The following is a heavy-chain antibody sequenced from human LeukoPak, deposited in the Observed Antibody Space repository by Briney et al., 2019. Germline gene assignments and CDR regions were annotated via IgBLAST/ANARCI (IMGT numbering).Heavy chain of an antibody. V-gene: IGHV1-3*03. D-gene: IGHD3-10*01. Sequence: GASVKVSCKASGYSFTTYAMHWVRQAPGQRLEWMGWINSGNGNTKYSQQFQGRVTLTRDTSASTAYMDLSSLRSEDMAVYYCARGYGSGAAFDMGGQGTMVTVSS. CDR2: INSGNGNT. J-gene: IGHJ3*02. CDR3: ARGYGSGAAFDM. CDR1: GYSFTTYA.